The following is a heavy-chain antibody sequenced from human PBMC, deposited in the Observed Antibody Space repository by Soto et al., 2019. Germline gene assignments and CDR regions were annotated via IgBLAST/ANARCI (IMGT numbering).Heavy chain of an antibody. J-gene: IGHJ6*02. V-gene: IGHV3-21*01. CDR2: ISSSSSYI. CDR3: ARDREVVPAANYYYYYYGMDV. Sequence: EVQLVESGGGLVKPGGSLRLSCAASGFTFSSYSMNWVRQAPGKGLEWVSSISSSSSYIYYADSVKGRFTISRDNAKNALYLQMNRLRSEDTAVYYCARDREVVPAANYYYYYYGMDVWGQGTTVTVSS. CDR1: GFTFSSYS. D-gene: IGHD2-2*01.